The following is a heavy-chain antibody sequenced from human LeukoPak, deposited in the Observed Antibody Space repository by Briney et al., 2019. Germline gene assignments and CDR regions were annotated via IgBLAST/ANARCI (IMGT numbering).Heavy chain of an antibody. CDR1: GFTFSSYA. Sequence: GGSLRLSCAASGFTFSSYAMSWVRQAPGKGLEWVSSISSSSSYISYADSVKGRFTISRDNAKNSLYLQMNSLRAEDTAVYYCARDGITMIVPRAFDIWGQGTMVTVSS. D-gene: IGHD3-22*01. V-gene: IGHV3-21*01. CDR2: ISSSSSYI. CDR3: ARDGITMIVPRAFDI. J-gene: IGHJ3*02.